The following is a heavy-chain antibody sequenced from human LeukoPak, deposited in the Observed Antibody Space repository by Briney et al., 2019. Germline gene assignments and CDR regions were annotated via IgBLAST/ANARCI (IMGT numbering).Heavy chain of an antibody. D-gene: IGHD3-9*01. J-gene: IGHJ4*02. CDR1: GYSFTSYW. V-gene: IGHV5-51*01. CDR2: IYPGDSDT. CDR3: ARLKMYYDILTGHWYYFDY. Sequence: GESLKISCKGSGYSFTSYWIGRVRQMPGKGLEWMGIIYPGDSDTRYSPSFQGQVTISADKSISTAYLQWSSLKASDTAMYYCARLKMYYDILTGHWYYFDYWGQGTLVTVSS.